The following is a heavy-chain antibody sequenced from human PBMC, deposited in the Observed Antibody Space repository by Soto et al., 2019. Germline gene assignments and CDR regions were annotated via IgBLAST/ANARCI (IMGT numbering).Heavy chain of an antibody. CDR2: LNIEGSTT. CDR3: ARGYYGSGSYWVDY. CDR1: GFTFSSHW. D-gene: IGHD3-10*01. Sequence: PGGSLRLSCAASGFTFSSHWMHWVRQGPRKGLVWVSRLNIEGSTTNYADSVKGRFTISRDNAKNTLYLQMNSLRVEDTAVYYCARGYYGSGSYWVDYWGQGTLVTVSS. V-gene: IGHV3-74*01. J-gene: IGHJ4*02.